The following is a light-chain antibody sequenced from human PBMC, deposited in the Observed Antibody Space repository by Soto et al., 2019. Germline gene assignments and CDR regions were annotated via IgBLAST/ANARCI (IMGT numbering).Light chain of an antibody. J-gene: IGLJ2*01. CDR3: ASYSRSGTLI. Sequence: QSALTQPASVSGSPGQSITISCAGSSNDVGGYMYVSWYQRHPGKAPQLMIYDVTVRPSGVSNRFSGSKSGNTASLTISGLQIEDESVYYCASYSRSGTLIFGGGTKLTVL. CDR2: DVT. CDR1: SNDVGGYMY. V-gene: IGLV2-14*03.